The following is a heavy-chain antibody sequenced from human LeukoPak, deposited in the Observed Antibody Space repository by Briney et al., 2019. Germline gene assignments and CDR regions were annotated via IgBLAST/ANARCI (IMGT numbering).Heavy chain of an antibody. V-gene: IGHV4-34*01. J-gene: IGHJ4*02. CDR1: GGSFSGYY. CDR2: INHSGST. D-gene: IGHD3-10*01. CDR3: ARYRLWFGESTIDY. Sequence: SETLSLTCAVYGGSFSGYYWSWIRQPPGKGLEWIGEINHSGSTNYNPSLKSRVTISVDTFKNQFSLKLSSVTAADTAVYYCARYRLWFGESTIDYWGQGTLVTVSS.